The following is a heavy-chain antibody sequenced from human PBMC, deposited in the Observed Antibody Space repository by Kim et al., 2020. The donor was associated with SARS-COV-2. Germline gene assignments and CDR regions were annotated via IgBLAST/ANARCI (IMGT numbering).Heavy chain of an antibody. CDR3: ARLRLRYFDWLSIDAFDI. Sequence: KSRVTISVDTSKNQFSLKQSSVTAADTAVYYCARLRLRYFDWLSIDAFDIWGQGTMVTVSS. D-gene: IGHD3-9*01. J-gene: IGHJ3*02. V-gene: IGHV4-39*01.